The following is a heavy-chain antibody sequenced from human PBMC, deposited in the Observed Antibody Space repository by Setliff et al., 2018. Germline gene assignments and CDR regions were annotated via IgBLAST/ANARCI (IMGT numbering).Heavy chain of an antibody. CDR3: TRHEDRNKCTSSSCYRENDAFDV. CDR2: IYPGDSDT. Sequence: PGESLKISCQGSGYIFTNYWIGWVRQMPGKGLEWMGVIYPGDSDTRYSPSFQGQVTISADKSINTAYLQWSSLKASDTAIYYCTRHEDRNKCTSSSCYRENDAFDVWGQGEMVTVSS. D-gene: IGHD2-2*01. CDR1: GYIFTNYW. V-gene: IGHV5-51*01. J-gene: IGHJ3*01.